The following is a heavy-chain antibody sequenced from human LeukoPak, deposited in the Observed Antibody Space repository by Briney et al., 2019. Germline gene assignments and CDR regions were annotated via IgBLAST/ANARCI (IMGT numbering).Heavy chain of an antibody. V-gene: IGHV1-69*13. Sequence: SVKVSCKASGGTFSSYAISWVRQAPGQELEWMGGIIPIFGTANYAQKFQGRVTITADESTSTAYMELSSLRSEDTAVYYCASKPTQLWLPWGDAFDIWGQGTMVTVSS. CDR1: GGTFSSYA. J-gene: IGHJ3*02. D-gene: IGHD5-18*01. CDR3: ASKPTQLWLPWGDAFDI. CDR2: IIPIFGTA.